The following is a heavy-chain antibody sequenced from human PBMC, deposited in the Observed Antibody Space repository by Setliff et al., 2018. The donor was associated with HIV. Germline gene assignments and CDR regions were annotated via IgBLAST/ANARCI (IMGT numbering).Heavy chain of an antibody. Sequence: PSETLSLTCAVYGESFSGYFWNWIRQPPGKGLEWIGYIYTSGSTNYNPSLKSRVTISVDTSKNQFPLKLSSVTAADTAVYYCARGLSFYDPGGFDYWGQGTLVTVSS. J-gene: IGHJ4*02. CDR2: IYTSGST. V-gene: IGHV4-4*09. D-gene: IGHD3-22*01. CDR3: ARGLSFYDPGGFDY. CDR1: GESFSGYF.